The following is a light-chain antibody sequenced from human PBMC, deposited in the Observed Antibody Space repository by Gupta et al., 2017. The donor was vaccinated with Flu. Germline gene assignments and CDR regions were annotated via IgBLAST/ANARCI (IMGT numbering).Light chain of an antibody. V-gene: IGLV2-23*02. Sequence: QSALTQPASLSGSPGQSITISCTGTSRDVGSYNLVSWYQQPPSKAPKLMIYEVSTRPSGVSNRFSGSNAGNTASLTISVLQAEDEADYYCCSYAGSSTWVFGGGTKLTVL. J-gene: IGLJ3*02. CDR3: CSYAGSSTWV. CDR1: SRDVGSYNL. CDR2: EVS.